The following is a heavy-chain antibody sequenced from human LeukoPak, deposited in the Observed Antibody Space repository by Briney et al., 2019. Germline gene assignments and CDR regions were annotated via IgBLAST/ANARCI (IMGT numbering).Heavy chain of an antibody. Sequence: GGSLRLSCAASGFTFSSYWMSWVRQAPGKGLEWVANIKQDGSEKYYVDSVKGRFTISRDNAKNSLYLQMNSLRAEDTAVYYCARDLEVVVAATNVFDYWGQGTLVTVSS. CDR3: ARDLEVVVAATNVFDY. V-gene: IGHV3-7*03. CDR2: IKQDGSEK. D-gene: IGHD2-15*01. CDR1: GFTFSSYW. J-gene: IGHJ4*02.